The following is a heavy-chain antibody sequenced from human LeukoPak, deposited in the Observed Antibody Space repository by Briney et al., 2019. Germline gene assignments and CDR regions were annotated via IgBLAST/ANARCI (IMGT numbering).Heavy chain of an antibody. D-gene: IGHD3-9*01. J-gene: IGHJ3*02. V-gene: IGHV3-48*04. Sequence: PGGSLRLSCAASGFTFSSYGMSWVRQAPGKGLEWVSAISGSGSTIYYADSVKGRFTISRDNAKNSLYLQMNSLRAEDTAVYYCARDQAILTGYSAHPTDAFDIWGQGTMVTASS. CDR1: GFTFSSYG. CDR3: ARDQAILTGYSAHPTDAFDI. CDR2: ISGSGSTI.